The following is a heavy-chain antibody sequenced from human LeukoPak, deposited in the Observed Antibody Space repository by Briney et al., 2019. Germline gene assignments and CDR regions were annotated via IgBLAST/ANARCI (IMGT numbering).Heavy chain of an antibody. CDR2: IKSKTDGAAA. Sequence: PGGSLRLSCAASGFTFSNAWMNWVRQAPGKGLDWVGRIKSKTDGAAADYAAPVKGRFTISRDDSKNTLYLQMNSLKTEDTAVYYCATGPDYGDYFDCWGQGSLVTVSS. V-gene: IGHV3-15*01. J-gene: IGHJ4*02. CDR1: GFTFSNAW. CDR3: ATGPDYGDYFDC. D-gene: IGHD4-17*01.